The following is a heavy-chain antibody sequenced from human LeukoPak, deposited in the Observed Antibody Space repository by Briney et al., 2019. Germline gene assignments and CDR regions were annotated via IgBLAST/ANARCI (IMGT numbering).Heavy chain of an antibody. CDR2: ISAYNGNT. CDR3: ATGHPDIVVVPAAMLGHYYYYYGMDV. J-gene: IGHJ6*02. V-gene: IGHV1-18*01. Sequence: GASVKVSCKASGYTFTSYGISWVRQAPGQGLEWTGWISAYNGNTNYAQKLQGRVTMTTDTSTSTAYMELRSLRSEDTAVYYCATGHPDIVVVPAAMLGHYYYYYGMDVWGQGTTVTVSS. D-gene: IGHD2-2*01. CDR1: GYTFTSYG.